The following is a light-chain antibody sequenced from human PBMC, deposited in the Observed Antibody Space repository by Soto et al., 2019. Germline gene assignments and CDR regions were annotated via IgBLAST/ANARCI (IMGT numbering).Light chain of an antibody. CDR2: GAS. J-gene: IGKJ1*01. V-gene: IGKV3-15*01. CDR1: QSISRP. CDR3: QPYNNWPGT. Sequence: LLTQSPAPVYVSTRVRVNLSSRAGQSISRPLAWYQPTPGQSPRLLIYGASTRATGIPARFSGSGSGTEFTLTISSLQSEDFAVYYCQPYNNWPGTFGQGTKV.